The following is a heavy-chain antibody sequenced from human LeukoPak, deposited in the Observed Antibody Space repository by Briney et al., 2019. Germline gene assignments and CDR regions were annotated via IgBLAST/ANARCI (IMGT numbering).Heavy chain of an antibody. V-gene: IGHV1-2*02. CDR3: ERDRGYDFWSGYYTPPFDY. CDR2: INPNSGGT. CDR1: GYTFTGYY. J-gene: IGHJ4*02. D-gene: IGHD3-3*01. Sequence: ASVKVSCKASGYTFTGYYMHWVRQAPGQGLEWMGWINPNSGGTNYAQKFQGRVTMTRDTSISTAYMELSRLRSDDTAVYYCERDRGYDFWSGYYTPPFDYWGQGTLVTVSS.